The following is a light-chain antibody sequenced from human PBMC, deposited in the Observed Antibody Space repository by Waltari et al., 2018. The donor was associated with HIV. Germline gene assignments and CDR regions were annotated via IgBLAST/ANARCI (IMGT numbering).Light chain of an antibody. J-gene: IGLJ1*01. V-gene: IGLV1-40*01. CDR3: QSYDSGLSAYV. Sequence: QSVLTQPPSVSGAPGQRVTISCTGSSSNIGAGYDVHWFQQLPGTAPKLLIYGNTNRPSGVPDPFSRSKSGPSASLPITGLQADDEADYYCQSYDSGLSAYVFGTGTKVTVL. CDR2: GNT. CDR1: SSNIGAGYD.